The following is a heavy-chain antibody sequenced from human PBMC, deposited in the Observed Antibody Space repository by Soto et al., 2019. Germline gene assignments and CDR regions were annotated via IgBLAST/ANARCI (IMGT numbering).Heavy chain of an antibody. V-gene: IGHV4-59*01. CDR3: ARYRREAVAGYTLDN. Sequence: PPETLSLTCTVSGGSISSNYWTWIRQPPGKGLEWIGYVYNSGSTNYNPSLKSRVTISEDTSKSQFSLKVNSMTAADTAVYYCARYRREAVAGYTLDNWGQGILVTV. CDR2: VYNSGST. J-gene: IGHJ4*02. D-gene: IGHD6-13*01. CDR1: GGSISSNY.